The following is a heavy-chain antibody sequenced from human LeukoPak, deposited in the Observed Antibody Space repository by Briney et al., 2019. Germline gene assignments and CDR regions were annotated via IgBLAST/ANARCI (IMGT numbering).Heavy chain of an antibody. CDR1: GGSFSGYY. CDR3: ARRWFGELFDY. V-gene: IGHV4-34*01. J-gene: IGHJ4*02. D-gene: IGHD3-10*01. CDR2: INHSGST. Sequence: SETLSLTCAVYGGSFSGYYWSWIRQPPGKGLEWIGEINHSGSTNYNPSLKSRVTISVDTSKDQFSLKLSSVTAADTAVYYCARRWFGELFDYWGQGTLVTVSS.